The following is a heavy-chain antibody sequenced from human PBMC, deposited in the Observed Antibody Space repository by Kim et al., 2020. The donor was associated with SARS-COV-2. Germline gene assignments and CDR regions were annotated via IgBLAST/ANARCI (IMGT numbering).Heavy chain of an antibody. D-gene: IGHD1-7*01. V-gene: IGHV1-69*01. CDR3: ARRETKWDAFDI. Sequence: SYAQKVQDRITLTADESTSTAYMELSSLRSDDTAVYYCARRETKWDAFDIWGQGTMVTVSS. J-gene: IGHJ3*02.